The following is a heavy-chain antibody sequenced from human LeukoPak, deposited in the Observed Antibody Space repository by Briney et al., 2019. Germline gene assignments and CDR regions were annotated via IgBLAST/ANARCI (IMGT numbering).Heavy chain of an antibody. CDR2: IRYDGSNK. Sequence: GGSLRLSCAASGFTFSSYGMHWVRQAPGKGLEWVAVIRYDGSNKYYADSVKGRFTISRDNSKNTLYLQMNSLRAEDTAVYYCAKDVTIVGASGPDIWGQGTMVTVSS. J-gene: IGHJ3*02. CDR3: AKDVTIVGASGPDI. V-gene: IGHV3-30*02. CDR1: GFTFSSYG. D-gene: IGHD1-26*01.